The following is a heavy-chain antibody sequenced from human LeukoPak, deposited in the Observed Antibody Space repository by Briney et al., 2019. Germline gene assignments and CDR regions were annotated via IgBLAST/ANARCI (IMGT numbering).Heavy chain of an antibody. Sequence: GGSLRLSCAASGFTFSIYGMHWVRQAPGKGLEWVSVIYSGGSTYYADSVKGRFTISRDNSMNTLYLQMNSLRAEDTAVYYCAREDSSGYRSFDYWGQGTLVTVSS. J-gene: IGHJ4*02. CDR1: GFTFSIYG. D-gene: IGHD3-22*01. CDR2: IYSGGST. CDR3: AREDSSGYRSFDY. V-gene: IGHV3-53*01.